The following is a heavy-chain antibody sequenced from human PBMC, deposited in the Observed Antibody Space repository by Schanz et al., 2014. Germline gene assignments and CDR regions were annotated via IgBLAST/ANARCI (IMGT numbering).Heavy chain of an antibody. V-gene: IGHV4-4*02. CDR2: IFHSGTT. CDR1: GGSISSGVW. CDR3: TRSTLWSYDV. J-gene: IGHJ3*01. Sequence: QVQLQESGPGLVKPSGTLSLTCVVSGGSISSGVWWTWARQSPGKGLEWIGEIFHSGTTNYNPSLEARVTISVAQSKNHFSLFLSSMTAADTAVYYCTRSTLWSYDVWGRGTMVIVSS. D-gene: IGHD2-21*01.